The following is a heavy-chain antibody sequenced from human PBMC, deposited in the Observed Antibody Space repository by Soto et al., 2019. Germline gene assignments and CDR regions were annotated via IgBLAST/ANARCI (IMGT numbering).Heavy chain of an antibody. Sequence: PGESLKISCKGSGYSFAGYWITWVRQKTGKGLAWMGRIDPSDSQTYYSPSFRGHVTISVTKSITTVFLQWSSLRAADTAMYYCARQIYDSDTGPNFQYYFDSWGQGTPVTVSS. J-gene: IGHJ4*02. CDR3: ARQIYDSDTGPNFQYYFDS. CDR1: GYSFAGYW. CDR2: IDPSDSQT. V-gene: IGHV5-10-1*01. D-gene: IGHD3-22*01.